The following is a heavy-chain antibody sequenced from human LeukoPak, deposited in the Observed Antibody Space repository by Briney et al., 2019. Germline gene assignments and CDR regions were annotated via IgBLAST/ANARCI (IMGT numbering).Heavy chain of an antibody. Sequence: GGSLRLSCAASGFTCSSYGMSWVRQAPGKGLEWVSAISGSGGRTYYADSVKGRFTISRDNSKNTLYLQMNSLRAEDTAVYYCAKAEHIVVVTIDYWGQGTLVTVSS. CDR3: AKAEHIVVVTIDY. V-gene: IGHV3-23*01. J-gene: IGHJ4*02. D-gene: IGHD2-21*02. CDR1: GFTCSSYG. CDR2: ISGSGGRT.